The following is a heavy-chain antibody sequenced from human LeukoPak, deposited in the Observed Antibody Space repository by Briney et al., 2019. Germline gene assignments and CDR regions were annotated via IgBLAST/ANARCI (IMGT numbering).Heavy chain of an antibody. CDR3: VRDRHTVAVAATLDY. CDR1: GYTFTGNY. Sequence: ASVKVSCKSSGYTFTGNYMHWVRQAPGQGLEWMGWINPNSGDTKYAQNFQGRVTMTRDTSITTTYMDLSSLRSDDTAVYYCVRDRHTVAVAATLDYWGQGTLVIASS. CDR2: INPNSGDT. J-gene: IGHJ4*02. D-gene: IGHD6-19*01. V-gene: IGHV1-2*02.